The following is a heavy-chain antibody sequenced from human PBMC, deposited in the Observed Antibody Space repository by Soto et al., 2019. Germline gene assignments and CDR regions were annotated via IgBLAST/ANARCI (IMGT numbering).Heavy chain of an antibody. V-gene: IGHV1-69*01. J-gene: IGHJ5*02. CDR2: IIPIFGTA. CDR1: GGTFSSYA. CDR3: ARTVRYCSGGRCYWFDP. Sequence: QVQLVQSGAEVKKPGSSVKVSCKASGGTFSSYAISWVRQAPGQGLEWMGGIIPIFGTANDAQKFQGRVTITADESTSTAHMELSSLRSEDTAVYYCARTVRYCSGGRCYWFDPWGQGTLVTVSS. D-gene: IGHD2-15*01.